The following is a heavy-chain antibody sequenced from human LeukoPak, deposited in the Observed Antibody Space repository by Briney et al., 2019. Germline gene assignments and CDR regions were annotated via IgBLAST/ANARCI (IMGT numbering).Heavy chain of an antibody. CDR2: IGADGVT. D-gene: IGHD6-19*01. CDR3: AKEALDRGWYWAD. Sequence: GGSLRLSCAASGFMLSSCAMIWVRQAPGKGLEWVSAIGADGVTYYADSERDRFTISRDNSKNTLYLQMNSLRDEETAVYYCAKEALDRGWYWADWGQGTLVPVSS. CDR1: GFMLSSCA. J-gene: IGHJ4*02. V-gene: IGHV3-23*01.